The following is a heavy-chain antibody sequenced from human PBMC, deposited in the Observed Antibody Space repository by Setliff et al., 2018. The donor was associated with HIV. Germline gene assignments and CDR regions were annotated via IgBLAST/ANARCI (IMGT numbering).Heavy chain of an antibody. CDR1: GGSISSGGYS. Sequence: PSETLSLTCAVSGGSISSGGYSWSWIRQPPGKGLEWIGYIYHSGSTYYNPSLESRVSMSVDTSTNQVSLQLSSVTAADTAVYYCARATATWLVDNWGQGTLVTVSS. J-gene: IGHJ4*02. D-gene: IGHD2-15*01. CDR2: IYHSGST. V-gene: IGHV4-30-2*01. CDR3: ARATATWLVDN.